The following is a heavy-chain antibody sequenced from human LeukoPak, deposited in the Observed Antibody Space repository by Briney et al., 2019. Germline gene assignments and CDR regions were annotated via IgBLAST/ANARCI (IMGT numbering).Heavy chain of an antibody. Sequence: GGSLRLSCVASEFNVSNNYMSWVRQTPGKGLAWISYIGSGSRVIHYADSVRGRFTISRDDVKNSLYLQMNSLRDDDTAVYYCARAPPRGTDDWFDSWGQGTLVTVSS. D-gene: IGHD3-16*01. CDR1: EFNVSNNY. CDR2: IGSGSRVI. CDR3: ARAPPRGTDDWFDS. J-gene: IGHJ5*01. V-gene: IGHV3-48*02.